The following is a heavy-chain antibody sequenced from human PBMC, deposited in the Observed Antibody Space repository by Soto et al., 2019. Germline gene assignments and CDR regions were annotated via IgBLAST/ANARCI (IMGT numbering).Heavy chain of an antibody. CDR2: INTDGSVT. Sequence: DLVESGGALGQPGGSLRLSCAGSGFTFSNFWMHWVRQAPGKGLVWVARINTDGSVTSHADSVKGRFTISRDNAKSTLYLQMNSLREEDSAMYYCARQTGLGATNYWGRGTLVTFSS. V-gene: IGHV3-74*01. J-gene: IGHJ4*02. CDR1: GFTFSNFW. D-gene: IGHD1-26*01. CDR3: ARQTGLGATNY.